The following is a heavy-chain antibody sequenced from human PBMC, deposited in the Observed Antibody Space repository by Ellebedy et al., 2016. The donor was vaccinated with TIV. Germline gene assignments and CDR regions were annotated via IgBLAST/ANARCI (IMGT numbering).Heavy chain of an antibody. Sequence: ASVKVSCKASGGSFSSFAISWVRQAPGQGLEWMGRILPILGMTNYAQKVQGRVTMTTDTSTSTAYMELRSLRSDDTAVYYCARGDRFEYYNFRSGYSENGMDVWGQGTTVTVSS. CDR1: GGSFSSFA. CDR2: ILPILGMT. CDR3: ARGDRFEYYNFRSGYSENGMDV. V-gene: IGHV1-69*04. J-gene: IGHJ6*01. D-gene: IGHD3-3*01.